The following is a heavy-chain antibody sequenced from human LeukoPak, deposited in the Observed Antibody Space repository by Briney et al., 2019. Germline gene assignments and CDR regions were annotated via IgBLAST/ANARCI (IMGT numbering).Heavy chain of an antibody. J-gene: IGHJ4*02. CDR1: GDSFSSYH. CDR3: ARVGRGDHTWGSYYCDH. Sequence: PSETLSLTCTVSGDSFSSYHWSWLRQPPGKGLEWIGYISSRGSTSYNPSLKSRASISVDTSKNQFSLRLNSVTAADTAVYYCARVGRGDHTWGSYYCDHWGQGTLVSVSS. V-gene: IGHV4-59*01. CDR2: ISSRGST. D-gene: IGHD3-16*01.